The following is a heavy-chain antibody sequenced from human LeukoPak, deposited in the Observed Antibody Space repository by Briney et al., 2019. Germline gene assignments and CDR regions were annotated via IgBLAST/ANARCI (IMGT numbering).Heavy chain of an antibody. CDR1: GGSIGSGGYY. D-gene: IGHD2-21*02. V-gene: IGHV4-31*03. CDR2: IYYSGST. Sequence: SQTLSLTCTVSGGSIGSGGYYWSWIRQHPGKGLEWIGYIYYSGSTYCNPSLKSRVTISVDTSKNQFSLKLSSVTAADTAVYYCARGQNIVVVTAIQSEYFQHWGQGTLVTVSS. CDR3: ARGQNIVVVTAIQSEYFQH. J-gene: IGHJ1*01.